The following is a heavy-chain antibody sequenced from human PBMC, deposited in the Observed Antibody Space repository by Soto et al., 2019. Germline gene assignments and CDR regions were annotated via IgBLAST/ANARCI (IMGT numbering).Heavy chain of an antibody. Sequence: SETLSLTCAVYGGSFSGYYWSWIRQPPGKGLEWIGYIYYSGSTNYNPSLKSRVTISVDTSKNQFSLKLSSVTAADTAVYYCARHVTTVTGVWFDPWGQGTLVTVSS. CDR3: ARHVTTVTGVWFDP. V-gene: IGHV4-59*08. D-gene: IGHD4-4*01. CDR1: GGSFSGYY. CDR2: IYYSGST. J-gene: IGHJ5*02.